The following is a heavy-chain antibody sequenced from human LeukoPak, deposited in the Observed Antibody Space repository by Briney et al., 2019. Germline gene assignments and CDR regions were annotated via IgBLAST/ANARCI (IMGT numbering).Heavy chain of an antibody. J-gene: IGHJ4*02. V-gene: IGHV4-61*02. D-gene: IGHD4-17*01. CDR2: ISSSGST. CDR1: GDSISSGDYY. CDR3: ARVGPLTTKVTTGGVDY. Sequence: SQTLSLTCTVSGDSISSGDYYWSWIRQPAGKGLEWIGRISSSGSTNYNPSLKSRVTISVDTSKNQFSLKLSSVTAADTAVYYCARVGPLTTKVTTGGVDYWGQGTLVTVSS.